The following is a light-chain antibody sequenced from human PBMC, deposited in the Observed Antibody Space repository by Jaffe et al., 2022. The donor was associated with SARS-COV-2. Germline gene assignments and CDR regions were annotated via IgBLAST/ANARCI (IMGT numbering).Light chain of an antibody. CDR3: QQSYSTPPVRPCT. J-gene: IGKJ2*02. CDR1: QSISSY. CDR2: AAS. Sequence: DIQMTQSPSSLSASVGDRVTITCRASQSISSYLNWYQQKPGKAPKLLIYAASSLQSGVPSRFSGSGSGTDFTLTISSLQPEDFATYYCQQSYSTPPVRPCTFGQGTKLEIK. V-gene: IGKV1-39*01.